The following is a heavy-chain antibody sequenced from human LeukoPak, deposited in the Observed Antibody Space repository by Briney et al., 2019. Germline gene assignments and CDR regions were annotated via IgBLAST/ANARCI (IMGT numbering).Heavy chain of an antibody. CDR1: GFTFSSYE. CDR3: AELGITMIGGV. D-gene: IGHD3-10*02. Sequence: GGFLRLSCAASGFTFSSYEMNWVRQAPGKGLEWVSYISSSGSTIYYADSVKGRFTISRDNAKNSLYLQMNSLRAEDTAVYYCAELGITMIGGVWGKGTAVTISS. V-gene: IGHV3-48*03. CDR2: ISSSGSTI. J-gene: IGHJ6*04.